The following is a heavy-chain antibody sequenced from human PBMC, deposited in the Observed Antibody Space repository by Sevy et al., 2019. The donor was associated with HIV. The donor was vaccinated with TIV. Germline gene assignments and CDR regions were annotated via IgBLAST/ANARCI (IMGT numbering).Heavy chain of an antibody. CDR2: ISAYNGNT. D-gene: IGHD1-20*01. CDR1: GYTFTSYG. Sequence: ASVKVSCKASGYTFTSYGISWVRQAPGQGLEWMGWISAYNGNTNYAQKLQGRVTMTTDTSTSTAYMELRSLRSDDTAVYYCARDQGYKWSRGAFDIWGQGTMVTVSS. V-gene: IGHV1-18*04. CDR3: ARDQGYKWSRGAFDI. J-gene: IGHJ3*02.